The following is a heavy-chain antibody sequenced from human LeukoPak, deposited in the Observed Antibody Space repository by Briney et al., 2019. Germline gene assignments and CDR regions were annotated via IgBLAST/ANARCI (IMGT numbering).Heavy chain of an antibody. CDR2: ISWNSGSI. Sequence: GGSPRLSCAASGFTFDDYAMHWVRQAPGKGLEWVSGISWNSGSIGYADSVKGRFTISRDNAKNSLYLQMNSLRAEDTALYYCAKDFHDYGDYGPFDYWGQGTLVTVSS. J-gene: IGHJ4*02. CDR1: GFTFDDYA. V-gene: IGHV3-9*01. CDR3: AKDFHDYGDYGPFDY. D-gene: IGHD4-17*01.